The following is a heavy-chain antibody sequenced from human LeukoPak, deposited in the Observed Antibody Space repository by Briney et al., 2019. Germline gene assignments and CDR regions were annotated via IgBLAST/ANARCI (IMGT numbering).Heavy chain of an antibody. D-gene: IGHD3-22*01. J-gene: IGHJ4*02. Sequence: PGGSLRLSCVASGFAFSRSWMSWVRQAPGKGLEWVAFIRYDGSNKYYADSVKGRFTISRDNSKNTLYLQMNSLRAEDTAVYYCAKAKSYDRKGYFDYWGQGTLVTVSS. CDR3: AKAKSYDRKGYFDY. CDR1: GFAFSRSW. V-gene: IGHV3-30*02. CDR2: IRYDGSNK.